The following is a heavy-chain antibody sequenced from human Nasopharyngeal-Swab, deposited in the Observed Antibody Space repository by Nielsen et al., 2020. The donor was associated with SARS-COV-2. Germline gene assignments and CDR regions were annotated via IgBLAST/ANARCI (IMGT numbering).Heavy chain of an antibody. Sequence: GDSLKLSCASSCFSFILYAMSWVRQAPGKGLEWVSAISGSGGSTYYADSVKGRFTISRDNSKNTLYLQMNSLRAEDTAVYYCAKDLPFERIAVAGTAFDYWGQGTLVTVSS. CDR3: AKDLPFERIAVAGTAFDY. V-gene: IGHV3-23*01. J-gene: IGHJ4*02. CDR2: ISGSGGST. D-gene: IGHD6-19*01. CDR1: CFSFILYA.